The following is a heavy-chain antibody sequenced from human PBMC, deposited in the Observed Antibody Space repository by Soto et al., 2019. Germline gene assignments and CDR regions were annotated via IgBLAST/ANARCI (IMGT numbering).Heavy chain of an antibody. CDR3: ASGKSQMSHDRMGFDYYMDV. J-gene: IGHJ6*03. Sequence: QLVQPGAEVTKPGSSVKISCTASGAIFNNYTFTWVRRAPGRGFEWMGRVIPLLDASNYAERFQDRLKIAADRFTNTVYMDLSGLRSEDSAIYYCASGKSQMSHDRMGFDYYMDVWGKGTTVTVSS. CDR2: VIPLLDAS. D-gene: IGHD3-16*01. V-gene: IGHV1-69*08. CDR1: GAIFNNYT.